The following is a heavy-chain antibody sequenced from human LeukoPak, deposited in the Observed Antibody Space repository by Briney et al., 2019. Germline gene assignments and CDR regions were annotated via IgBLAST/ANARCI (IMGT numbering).Heavy chain of an antibody. CDR3: ARDQGWLYGSGSPRAVYGMDV. V-gene: IGHV1-18*01. Sequence: GASVKVSCKASGYTFTSYGISWVRQAPGQGLEWMGWISAYNGNTNYAQKLQGRVTMTTDTSTSTAYVELRSLRSDDTAVYYCARDQGWLYGSGSPRAVYGMDVWGQGTTVTVSS. CDR1: GYTFTSYG. CDR2: ISAYNGNT. D-gene: IGHD1-26*01. J-gene: IGHJ6*02.